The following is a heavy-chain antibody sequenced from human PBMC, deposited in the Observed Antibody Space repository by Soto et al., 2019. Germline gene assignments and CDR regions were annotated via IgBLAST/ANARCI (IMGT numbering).Heavy chain of an antibody. CDR3: AKDGAPRYCSRSSCHPAGAY. CDR2: ISYDGSHK. V-gene: IGHV3-30*18. Sequence: PGGSLRLSFAGSGFTFSSYGLHWVRQAPGKGLEWVAVISYDGSHKYYADSVKGRFTISRDNSNNMLYLQMDSLRAEDTAVYYCAKDGAPRYCSRSSCHPAGAYWGQGTLVTVSS. J-gene: IGHJ4*02. CDR1: GFTFSSYG. D-gene: IGHD2-15*01.